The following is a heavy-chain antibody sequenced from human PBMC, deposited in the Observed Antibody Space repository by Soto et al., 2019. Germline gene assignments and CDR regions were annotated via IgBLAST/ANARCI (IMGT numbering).Heavy chain of an antibody. CDR1: GYTFTGYY. J-gene: IGHJ6*02. Sequence: ASVKVSCKASGYTFTGYYMHWVRQAPGQGLEWMGWINPNSGGTNYAQKFQGWVTMTRDTSISTAYMELSRLRSDDTAVYYCARGAPRGYSYGYDYYYYGMDVWGQGTTVTVSS. V-gene: IGHV1-2*04. CDR3: ARGAPRGYSYGYDYYYYGMDV. D-gene: IGHD5-18*01. CDR2: INPNSGGT.